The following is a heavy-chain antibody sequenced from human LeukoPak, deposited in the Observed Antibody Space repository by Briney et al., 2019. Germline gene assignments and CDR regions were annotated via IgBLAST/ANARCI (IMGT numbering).Heavy chain of an antibody. CDR3: AYSGSLPLYNWFDP. Sequence: ASVKVSCKVSGYTLTELSMHWVRQAPGKGLEWMGGFDPEDGETIYAQKFQGRVTMTEDTSTDTAYMELSSLRSEDTAVYYCAYSGSLPLYNWFDPWGQGTLVTVSS. V-gene: IGHV1-24*01. J-gene: IGHJ5*02. D-gene: IGHD1-26*01. CDR1: GYTLTELS. CDR2: FDPEDGET.